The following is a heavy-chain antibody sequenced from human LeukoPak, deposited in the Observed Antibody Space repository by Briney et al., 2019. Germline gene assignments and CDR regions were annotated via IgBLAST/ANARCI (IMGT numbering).Heavy chain of an antibody. CDR3: AKDLGGSVGAPDY. J-gene: IGHJ4*02. V-gene: IGHV3-33*06. CDR1: GFTFSSYG. D-gene: IGHD1-26*01. CDR2: IWYDGSNK. Sequence: GGSLRLSCAASGFTFSSYGMHWVRQAPGKGLEWVAIIWYDGSNKYYADSVKGRFTISRDNSKNTLYLQMNSLRAEHTAVYYCAKDLGGSVGAPDYWGQGTHVTVSS.